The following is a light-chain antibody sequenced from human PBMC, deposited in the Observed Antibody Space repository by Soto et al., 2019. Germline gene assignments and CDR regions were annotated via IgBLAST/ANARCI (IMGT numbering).Light chain of an antibody. Sequence: QTVVTQEPSFSVSPGGTVTLTCGLSSGSVSISYYPSWYQQTPGQAPRTLIYSTNTRFSGVPHRFSGSILGIKAALTITGAQADDESDYYCVLYLGSGFWVFGGGTKLTVL. V-gene: IGLV8-61*01. CDR3: VLYLGSGFWV. J-gene: IGLJ3*02. CDR1: SGSVSISYY. CDR2: STN.